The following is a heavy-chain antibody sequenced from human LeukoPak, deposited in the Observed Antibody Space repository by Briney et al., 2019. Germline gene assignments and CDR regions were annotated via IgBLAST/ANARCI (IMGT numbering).Heavy chain of an antibody. CDR1: GGSFSGYY. J-gene: IGHJ2*01. CDR2: INHSGST. CDR3: AAGYSSGWSYFDL. D-gene: IGHD6-19*01. Sequence: PSETLSLTCAVYGGSFSGYYWSWIRQPPGKGVEWIGEINHSGSTNYNPSLKSRVTISVDTSKNQFSLKLSSVTAADTAVYYCAAGYSSGWSYFDLWGRGTLVTVSS. V-gene: IGHV4-34*01.